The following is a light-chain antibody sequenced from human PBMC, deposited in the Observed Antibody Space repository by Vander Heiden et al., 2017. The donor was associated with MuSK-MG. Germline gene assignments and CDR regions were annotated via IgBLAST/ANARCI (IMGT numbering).Light chain of an antibody. CDR1: NIGSKD. J-gene: IGLJ1*01. CDR2: YDR. CDR3: QVWDSSSDHLYV. Sequence: SYVLTQPPSVSVAPGQTARITCGGDNIGSKDVHWYQQKPGQAPVLVIYYDRDRPSGTPERFSGSNSGNTATLTISRVEAGDEADYYCQVWDSSSDHLYVFGTGTKVTGL. V-gene: IGLV3-21*04.